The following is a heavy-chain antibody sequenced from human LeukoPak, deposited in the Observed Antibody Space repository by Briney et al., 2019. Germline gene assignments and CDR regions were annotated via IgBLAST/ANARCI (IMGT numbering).Heavy chain of an antibody. V-gene: IGHV1-18*01. Sequence: ASVKVSCKASGYTFNTYGIIWVRQAPGQGLEWMGWISAYNGDTTYAQKLQGRVTLTTDASTSTAHMELRSLRPDDTAVYYCARESTGGSLEIDYWGQGTLVTVSS. CDR1: GYTFNTYG. CDR2: ISAYNGDT. J-gene: IGHJ4*02. D-gene: IGHD2-8*02. CDR3: ARESTGGSLEIDY.